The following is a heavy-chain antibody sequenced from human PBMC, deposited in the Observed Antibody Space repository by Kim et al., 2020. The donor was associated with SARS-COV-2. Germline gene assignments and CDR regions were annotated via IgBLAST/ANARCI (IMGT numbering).Heavy chain of an antibody. Sequence: GSPHSAKKSQGRDTMTRDTTASTVYMDLSSMRSEDTAVYYCARDAGPGFDFWGQGTLVTVSS. CDR2: GSP. J-gene: IGHJ4*02. V-gene: IGHV1-46*01. CDR3: ARDAGPGFDF.